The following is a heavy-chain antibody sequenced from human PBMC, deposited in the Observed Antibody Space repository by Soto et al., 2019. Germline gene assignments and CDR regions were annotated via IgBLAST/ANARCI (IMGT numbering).Heavy chain of an antibody. V-gene: IGHV1-69*13. CDR1: GGTFSSYA. J-gene: IGHJ5*02. CDR3: TRAPLRCSGGSCYSADA. Sequence: SVKVSCKASGGTFSSYAISWVRQAPGQGLEWMGGIIPIFGTANYAQKFQGRVTITADESTSTAYMELSSLRSEDTAVYYCTRAPLRCSGGSCYSADAWGQGTLVTVSS. D-gene: IGHD2-15*01. CDR2: IIPIFGTA.